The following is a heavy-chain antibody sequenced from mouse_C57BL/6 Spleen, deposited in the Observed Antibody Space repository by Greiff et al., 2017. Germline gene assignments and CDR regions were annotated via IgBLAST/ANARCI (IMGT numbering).Heavy chain of an antibody. CDR1: GYTFTDYN. J-gene: IGHJ1*03. V-gene: IGHV1-18*01. CDR2: INPNNGGT. Sequence: EVQLQQSGPELVKTGASVKIPCKASGYTFTDYNMDWVKQSHGKSLEWIGDINPNNGGTIYNQKFKGKATLTVDKSSSTAYMELRSLTSEDTAVYYCARGEGITTDWYCDVWGTGTTVTVSS. CDR3: ARGEGITTDWYCDV. D-gene: IGHD1-1*01.